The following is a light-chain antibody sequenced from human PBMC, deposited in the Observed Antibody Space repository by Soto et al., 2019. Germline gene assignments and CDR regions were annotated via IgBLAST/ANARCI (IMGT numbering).Light chain of an antibody. J-gene: IGKJ5*01. V-gene: IGKV1-13*02. CDR3: QQFYIFPVT. CDR2: KAS. Sequence: AIQLTQSPSSVSASVGDRITITCRASQVIHTFLAWYQQKPGKAPQLLIYKASTLQSGVPSRFSGSGSGTDFTLTISSLQPEDFATYSCQQFYIFPVTFGQGTRLEIK. CDR1: QVIHTF.